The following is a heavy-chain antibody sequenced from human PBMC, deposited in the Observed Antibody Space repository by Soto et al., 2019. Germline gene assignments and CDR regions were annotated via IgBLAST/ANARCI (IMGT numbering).Heavy chain of an antibody. CDR3: AREMATIHYYYYYGMDV. D-gene: IGHD5-12*01. CDR2: IIPIFGTA. Sequence: QVQLVQSGAAVKKPGSSVKVSCKASGGTFSSYAISWVRQAPGQGLEWMGGIIPIFGTANYAQKFQGRVTITADESTSTAYMELSSLRSEDTAVYYCAREMATIHYYYYYGMDVWGQGTTVTVSS. CDR1: GGTFSSYA. V-gene: IGHV1-69*12. J-gene: IGHJ6*02.